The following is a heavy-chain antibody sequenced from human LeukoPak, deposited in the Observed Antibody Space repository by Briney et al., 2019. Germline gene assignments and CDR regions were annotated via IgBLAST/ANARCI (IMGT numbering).Heavy chain of an antibody. V-gene: IGHV3-30*02. CDR3: AKDHGTRKRWLPEGAGV. CDR2: IRYEDSHK. Sequence: PGGSLRLSCAAPGLTFICYGMHWVRQAPGKGLECEAFIRYEDSHKYYGDCVKGQFTISRDNSKNTLYLEMNSLRAEDTAVYYCAKDHGTRKRWLPEGAGVWGQGTLVTVSS. J-gene: IGHJ4*02. CDR1: GLTFICYG. D-gene: IGHD5-18*01.